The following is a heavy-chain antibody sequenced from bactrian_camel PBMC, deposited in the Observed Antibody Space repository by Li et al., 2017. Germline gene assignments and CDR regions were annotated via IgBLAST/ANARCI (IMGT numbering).Heavy chain of an antibody. V-gene: IGHV3S53*01. J-gene: IGHJ4*01. CDR2: IVFGGST. CDR3: IPARLPSLAY. D-gene: IGHD3*01. CDR1: GAPFDDGD. Sequence: VQLVESGGGSVETGGSLKLSCTTSGAPFDDGDMGWYRQAPGIECKLISTIVFGGSTFYSDSVKGRFTISHDKSKNTVYLQMNSLKPEDTAVYLLIPARLPSLAYWGQGTQVTVSS.